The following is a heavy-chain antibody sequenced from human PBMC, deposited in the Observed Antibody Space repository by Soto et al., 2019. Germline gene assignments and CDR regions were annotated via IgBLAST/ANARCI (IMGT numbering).Heavy chain of an antibody. Sequence: ASVKVSCKASGYTFTSYGISWVRQAPGQGLEWMGWISAYNGNTNYARKLQGRVTMTTDTSTSTAYMELRSLRSDDTAVYYCARVYYDFWSGFQDAFDIWGQGTMVTVSS. CDR2: ISAYNGNT. D-gene: IGHD3-3*01. J-gene: IGHJ3*02. V-gene: IGHV1-18*01. CDR3: ARVYYDFWSGFQDAFDI. CDR1: GYTFTSYG.